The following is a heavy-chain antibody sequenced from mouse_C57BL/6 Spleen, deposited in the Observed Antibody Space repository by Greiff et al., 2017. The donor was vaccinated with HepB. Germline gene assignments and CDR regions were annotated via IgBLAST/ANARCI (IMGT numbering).Heavy chain of an antibody. CDR3: ARHEDPDYYGNPYFDY. J-gene: IGHJ2*01. V-gene: IGHV1-62-2*01. D-gene: IGHD1-1*01. CDR2: FYPGSGSI. CDR1: GYTFTEYT. Sequence: VQLQQSGAELVKPGASVKLSCKASGYTFTEYTIHWVKQRSGQGLEWIGWFYPGSGSIKYNEKFKDKATLTADKSSSTVYRELSRVTSEDSAVYFCARHEDPDYYGNPYFDYWGQGTTLTVSS.